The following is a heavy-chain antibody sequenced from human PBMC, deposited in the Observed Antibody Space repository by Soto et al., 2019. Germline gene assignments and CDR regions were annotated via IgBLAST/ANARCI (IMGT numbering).Heavy chain of an antibody. CDR2: IRSKAYGGTT. CDR1: GFTFGDYA. CDR3: TSGNIHDFWSLGWFDP. J-gene: IGHJ5*02. V-gene: IGHV3-49*03. Sequence: EVQLVESGGGLVQPGRSLRLSCTASGFTFGDYAMSWFRQAPGKGLEWVGFIRSKAYGGTTEYAASVKGRFTISRDDSKSIAYLQMNSLKTEDTAVYYCTSGNIHDFWSLGWFDPWGQGTLVTVSS. D-gene: IGHD3-3*01.